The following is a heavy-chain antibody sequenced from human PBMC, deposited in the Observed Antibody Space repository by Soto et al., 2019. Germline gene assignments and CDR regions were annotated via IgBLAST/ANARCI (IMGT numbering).Heavy chain of an antibody. CDR3: ARDRRGLIAYYYYYGMDV. CDR2: ISAYNGNT. J-gene: IGHJ6*02. Sequence: QVQLVQSGAEVKKPGASVKVSCKASGYTFTSYGISWVRQAPGQGLEWMGWISAYNGNTNYAQKLQGRVTMTTATSTSTAYMELRSLRSDDTAVYYCARDRRGLIAYYYYYGMDVWGQGTTVTVSS. V-gene: IGHV1-18*04. D-gene: IGHD6-13*01. CDR1: GYTFTSYG.